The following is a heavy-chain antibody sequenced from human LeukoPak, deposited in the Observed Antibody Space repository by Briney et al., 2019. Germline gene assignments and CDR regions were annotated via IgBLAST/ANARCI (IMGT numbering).Heavy chain of an antibody. Sequence: PGGSLRLSCAASGFTFSTSWMHWVRQAPGKGLVWVSQINGDGGRTRFADSVKGRLTISRDNAKNTVYLQMNSLRTDDTVMYYCARGREGFFDYWGHGTLVTVSS. J-gene: IGHJ4*01. CDR3: ARGREGFFDY. V-gene: IGHV3-74*01. CDR1: GFTFSTSW. D-gene: IGHD5-24*01. CDR2: INGDGGRT.